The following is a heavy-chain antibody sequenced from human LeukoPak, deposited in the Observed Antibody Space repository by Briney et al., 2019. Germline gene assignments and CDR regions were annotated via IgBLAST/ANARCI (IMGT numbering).Heavy chain of an antibody. D-gene: IGHD6-19*01. J-gene: IGHJ4*02. CDR1: GFTFSSYA. V-gene: IGHV3-7*04. CDR2: INQDGSEK. Sequence: GGSLRLSCAASGFTFSSYAMHWVRQAPGKGLEWVANINQDGSEKYYVDSVKGRFTISRDNVRNSLYLQMNSLRAEDTAVYYCARASSSGLDYWGQGTLVTVSS. CDR3: ARASSSGLDY.